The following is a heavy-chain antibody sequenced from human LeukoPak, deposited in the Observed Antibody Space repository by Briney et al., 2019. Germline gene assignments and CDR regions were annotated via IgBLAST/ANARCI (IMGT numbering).Heavy chain of an antibody. CDR2: ISYDGSNK. D-gene: IGHD6-19*01. V-gene: IGHV3-30*04. CDR3: ARVARPWGISVAGTFDS. CDR1: GFTFSSYA. Sequence: GGSLRLSCAASGFTFSSYAMHWVRQAPGKGLEWVAIISYDGSNKYYADSVKGRFTISRDNPQNSLYLQMNSLRAEDTAVYYCARVARPWGISVAGTFDSWVQGTLVTVSS. J-gene: IGHJ4*02.